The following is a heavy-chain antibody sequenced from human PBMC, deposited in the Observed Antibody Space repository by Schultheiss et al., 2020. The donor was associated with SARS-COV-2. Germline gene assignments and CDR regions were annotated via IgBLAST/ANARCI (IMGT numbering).Heavy chain of an antibody. V-gene: IGHV3-9*01. CDR1: GFTVSSNY. D-gene: IGHD3-3*01. Sequence: GGSLRLSCAASGFTVSSNYMSWVRQAPGKGLEWVSGISWNSGSIGYADSVKGRFTISRDNAKNSLYLQVNSLRAEDTAVYYCAKDSGITIFGVVYGAFDIWGQGTMVTVSS. J-gene: IGHJ3*02. CDR2: ISWNSGSI. CDR3: AKDSGITIFGVVYGAFDI.